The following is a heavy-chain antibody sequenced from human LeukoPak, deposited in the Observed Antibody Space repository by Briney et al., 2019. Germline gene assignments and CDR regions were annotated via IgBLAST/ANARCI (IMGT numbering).Heavy chain of an antibody. CDR3: ARSSRELGGYGPWELMPPFDD. J-gene: IGHJ4*02. CDR2: ISSSSSTI. D-gene: IGHD1-7*01. CDR1: GFTFSSYS. V-gene: IGHV3-48*01. Sequence: GGSLRLSCAASGFTFSSYSMNWVRQAPGKGLEWVSYISSSSSTIYYADSVKGRFTISRDNAKNSLYLQMNSLRAEDTAVYYCARSSRELGGYGPWELMPPFDDWGQGTLVTVSS.